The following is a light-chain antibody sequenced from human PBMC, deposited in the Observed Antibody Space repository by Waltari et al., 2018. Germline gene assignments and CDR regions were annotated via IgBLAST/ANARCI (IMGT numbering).Light chain of an antibody. J-gene: IGLJ1*01. CDR1: SSNIGSKP. V-gene: IGLV1-44*01. Sequence: QSVLTQPPSASGTPGQRVTISCSGTSSNIGSKPVNLYQQLPGTAPKLLIYSNEQRPSGVPDRFSGSKSGTSASLAISGLQSEDEAVYYCAAWDDSLNGQNVFGTGTKVTVL. CDR3: AAWDDSLNGQNV. CDR2: SNE.